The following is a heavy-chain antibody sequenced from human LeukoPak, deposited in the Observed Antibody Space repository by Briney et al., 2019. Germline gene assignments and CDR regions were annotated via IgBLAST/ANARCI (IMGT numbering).Heavy chain of an antibody. D-gene: IGHD3-22*01. Sequence: ASVKVSCKASGYTFTSHYMHWVRQAPGQGLEWMGIINPNGGSTSYAQKFQGRVTMTRDMSTSTVYMELSSLRSEDTAVYYCARDEARITMIVVVTGYFQHWGQGTLVTVSS. V-gene: IGHV1-46*01. CDR2: INPNGGST. CDR1: GYTFTSHY. CDR3: ARDEARITMIVVVTGYFQH. J-gene: IGHJ1*01.